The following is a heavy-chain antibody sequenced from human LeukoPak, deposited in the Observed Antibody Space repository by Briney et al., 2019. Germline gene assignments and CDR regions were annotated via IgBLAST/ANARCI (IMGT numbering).Heavy chain of an antibody. V-gene: IGHV3-30*18. CDR1: GFTFSSYG. J-gene: IGHJ4*02. CDR2: ISYDGSNK. D-gene: IGHD6-13*01. Sequence: GGSLRLSCAASGFTFSSYGMHWVRQALGKGLEWVAVISYDGSNKYYADSVKGRFTISRDNSKNTLYLQMNSLRAEDTAVYYCAKGPAAAASPQNWGQGTLVTVSS. CDR3: AKGPAAAASPQN.